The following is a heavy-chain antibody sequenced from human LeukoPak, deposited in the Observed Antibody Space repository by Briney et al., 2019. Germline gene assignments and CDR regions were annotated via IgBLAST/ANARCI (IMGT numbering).Heavy chain of an antibody. CDR3: ARRDYYDSSGYYAFDY. D-gene: IGHD3-22*01. CDR2: IYPGDSDT. V-gene: IGHV5-51*01. Sequence: LGESLKISCKGSGYSFTSYWIGWVRQMPGKGLEWMGIIYPGDSDTKYSPSFQGQVTISADKSISTAYLQWSSLKASDTAMYYCARRDYYDSSGYYAFDYWGQGTLVTVSS. J-gene: IGHJ4*02. CDR1: GYSFTSYW.